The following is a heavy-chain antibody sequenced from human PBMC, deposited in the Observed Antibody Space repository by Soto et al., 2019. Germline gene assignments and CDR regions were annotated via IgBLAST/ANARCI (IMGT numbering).Heavy chain of an antibody. V-gene: IGHV3-33*01. Sequence: GGSLRLSCAASGFTFSSYGMHWVRQAPGKGLEWVAVIWYDGSNKYYADSVKGRFTISRDNSKNTLYLQMNSLRAEDTAVYYCARPGGNLQFDYWGQGTLVTVSS. D-gene: IGHD3-16*01. J-gene: IGHJ4*02. CDR1: GFTFSSYG. CDR2: IWYDGSNK. CDR3: ARPGGNLQFDY.